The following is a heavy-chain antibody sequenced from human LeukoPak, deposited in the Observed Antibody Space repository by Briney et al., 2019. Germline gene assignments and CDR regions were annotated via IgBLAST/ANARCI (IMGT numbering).Heavy chain of an antibody. CDR1: GFTFSNYW. Sequence: GGSLRLSCAASGFTFSNYWMHWVRQAPGKGLVWVSRINSNGSSTNYADSEKGRFTISRDNAKNTLHLQMSSLRAEDTALYYCAKGGATICDNWGLGTLVTVSS. CDR3: AKGGATICDN. V-gene: IGHV3-74*01. D-gene: IGHD5-12*01. J-gene: IGHJ4*02. CDR2: INSNGSST.